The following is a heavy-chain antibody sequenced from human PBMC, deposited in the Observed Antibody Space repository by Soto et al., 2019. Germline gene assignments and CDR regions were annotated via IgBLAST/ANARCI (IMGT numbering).Heavy chain of an antibody. J-gene: IGHJ4*02. D-gene: IGHD3-10*01. CDR2: ISSSSSTI. V-gene: IGHV3-48*01. CDR1: GFTFSSYS. CDR3: ARETYYYGTGSYGF. Sequence: EVQLVESGGGLVQPGGSLRLSCAASGFTFSSYSMNWVRQAPGKGLEWVSYISSSSSTIYYADSVKGRFTISRDNAKNPLYLQMNSLRAEDTAVYYCARETYYYGTGSYGFWGQGTLVTVSS.